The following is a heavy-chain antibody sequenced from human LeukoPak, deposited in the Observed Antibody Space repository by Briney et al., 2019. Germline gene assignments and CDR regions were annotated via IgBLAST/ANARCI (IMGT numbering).Heavy chain of an antibody. CDR3: ARVRLGRYGSGSYYNNWFDP. J-gene: IGHJ5*02. D-gene: IGHD3-10*01. Sequence: ASVKVSCKASGYTFTGYYMHWVRQAPGQGLEWMGWINPNSGGTNYAQKFQGRVTMTRDTSISTVYMELSRLRSDDTAVYYCARVRLGRYGSGSYYNNWFDPWGQGTLVTVSS. V-gene: IGHV1-2*02. CDR1: GYTFTGYY. CDR2: INPNSGGT.